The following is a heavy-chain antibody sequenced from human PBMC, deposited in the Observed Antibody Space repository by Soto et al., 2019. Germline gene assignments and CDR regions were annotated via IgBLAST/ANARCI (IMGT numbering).Heavy chain of an antibody. D-gene: IGHD3-9*01. J-gene: IGHJ4*02. CDR3: ARTVLTGYVRDY. CDR1: GGSISSSSYY. Sequence: QLQLQESGPGLVKPSETLSLTCTVSGGSISSSSYYWGWIRQPPGKGLEWIGSTYYSGSNYYKPSLKSRVTISVDTSKNQFSLRLSSVTAADTAVYYCARTVLTGYVRDYWGQGTLVTVSS. V-gene: IGHV4-39*01. CDR2: TYYSGSN.